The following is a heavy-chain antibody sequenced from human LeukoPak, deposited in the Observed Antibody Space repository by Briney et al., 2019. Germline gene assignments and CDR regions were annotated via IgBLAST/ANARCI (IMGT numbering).Heavy chain of an antibody. CDR3: ARTDSGSYSPNDAFDI. CDR1: GFTVSSNS. CDR2: ISSSGSTI. D-gene: IGHD1-26*01. J-gene: IGHJ3*02. V-gene: IGHV3-48*04. Sequence: GGSLRLSCAASGFTVSSNSMNWVRQAPGKGLEWVSYISSSGSTIYYADSVKGRFTISRDNAKNSLYLQMNSLRAEDTAVYYCARTDSGSYSPNDAFDIWGQGTMVTVSS.